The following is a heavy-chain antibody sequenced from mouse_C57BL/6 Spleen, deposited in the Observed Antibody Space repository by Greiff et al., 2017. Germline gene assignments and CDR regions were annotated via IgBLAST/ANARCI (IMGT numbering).Heavy chain of an antibody. V-gene: IGHV1-55*01. CDR1: GYTFTSYW. J-gene: IGHJ2*01. CDR3: ARERVWLRRGGYFDY. CDR2: IYPGSGST. D-gene: IGHD2-2*01. Sequence: VQLQQPGAELVKPGASVKMSCKASGYTFTSYWITWVKQRPGQGLEWIGDIYPGSGSTNYNEKFKSKATLTVDTSSSTAYMQLSSLTSEDSAVYYCARERVWLRRGGYFDYWGQGTTLTVSS.